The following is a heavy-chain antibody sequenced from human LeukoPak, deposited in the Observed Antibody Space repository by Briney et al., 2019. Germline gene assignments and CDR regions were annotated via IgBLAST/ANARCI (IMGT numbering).Heavy chain of an antibody. V-gene: IGHV4-39*07. CDR3: ASRTVYRDY. Sequence: SETLSLTCTVSGGSIRSSYYYWGWIRQPPGKGLEWIGSIYDSGSTYYNPSLKSRVTISVDTSKNQFSLKLSSVTAADTAVYYCASRTVYRDYWGQGTLVTVSS. D-gene: IGHD2-2*02. CDR1: GGSIRSSYYY. J-gene: IGHJ4*02. CDR2: IYDSGST.